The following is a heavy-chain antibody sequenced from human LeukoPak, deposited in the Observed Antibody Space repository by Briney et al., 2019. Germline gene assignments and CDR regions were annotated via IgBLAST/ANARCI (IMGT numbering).Heavy chain of an antibody. V-gene: IGHV1-46*01. Sequence: ASVKVSCKASGYTFTSYYMHWVRQAPGQGLEWMGIINPSGGTTSYAQKFQGRVTMTRDTSTSTIYMELSSLRSEDTAVYYCARSLTGYYDSSGFWGQGTLVTVSS. J-gene: IGHJ4*02. D-gene: IGHD3-22*01. CDR2: INPSGGTT. CDR3: ARSLTGYYDSSGF. CDR1: GYTFTSYY.